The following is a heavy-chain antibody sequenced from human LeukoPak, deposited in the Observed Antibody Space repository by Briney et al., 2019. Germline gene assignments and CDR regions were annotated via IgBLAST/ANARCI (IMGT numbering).Heavy chain of an antibody. CDR3: ATYTPFET. CDR2: IYYSGST. D-gene: IGHD2-2*02. V-gene: IGHV4-59*01. Sequence: SETLSLTCTXSGGSISSYYWSWIRQPPGKGLEWIGYIYYSGSTDYNPSLKSRVTISLHTSKNQFSLKLSSVTAADTAVYYCATYTPFETWGQGTMVTVSS. J-gene: IGHJ3*02. CDR1: GGSISSYY.